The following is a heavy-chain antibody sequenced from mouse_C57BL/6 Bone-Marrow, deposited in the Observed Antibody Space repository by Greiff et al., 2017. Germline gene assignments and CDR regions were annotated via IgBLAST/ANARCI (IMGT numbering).Heavy chain of an antibody. Sequence: VQLQQSGAELARPGASVKLSCKASGYTFTSYGISWVKQRTGQGLEWIGEIYPRSGNTYYNEKFKGKATLTADKSSSTAYMELRSLTSEDSAVYFCARKRVSYWYFDVWGTGTTVTVS. V-gene: IGHV1-81*01. CDR3: ARKRVSYWYFDV. J-gene: IGHJ1*03. CDR2: IYPRSGNT. CDR1: GYTFTSYG. D-gene: IGHD2-2*01.